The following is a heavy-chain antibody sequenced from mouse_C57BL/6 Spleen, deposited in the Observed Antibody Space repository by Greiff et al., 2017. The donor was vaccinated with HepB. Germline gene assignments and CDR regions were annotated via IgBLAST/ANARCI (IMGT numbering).Heavy chain of an antibody. Sequence: QVQLQQSGAELVRPGTSVKVSCKASGYAFTNYLIEWVKQRPGQGLEWIGVINPGSGGTNYNEKFKGKATLTADKSSSTAYMQLSSLTSEDSAVYFCARSRGSSPYYYAMDYWGQGTSVTVSS. CDR1: GYAFTNYL. CDR2: INPGSGGT. V-gene: IGHV1-54*01. D-gene: IGHD1-1*01. J-gene: IGHJ4*01. CDR3: ARSRGSSPYYYAMDY.